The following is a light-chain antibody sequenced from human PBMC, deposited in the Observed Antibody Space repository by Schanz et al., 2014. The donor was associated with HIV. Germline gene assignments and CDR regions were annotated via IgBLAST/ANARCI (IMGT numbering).Light chain of an antibody. CDR1: QFLSSNS. J-gene: IGKJ3*01. CDR3: QQYNRSPT. Sequence: EIVLTQSPGTLSLSPGDRATLSCRASQFLSSNSLAWYQQKPGQAPRLLIHGVSSRATGIPDRFSGSGYGTDFTLTISRLEPEDFAVYYCQQYNRSPTFGPGTIVDIK. CDR2: GVS. V-gene: IGKV3-20*01.